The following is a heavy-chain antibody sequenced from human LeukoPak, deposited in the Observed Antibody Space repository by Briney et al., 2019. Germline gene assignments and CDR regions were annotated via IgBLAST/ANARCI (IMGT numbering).Heavy chain of an antibody. CDR2: ISWNSGSI. CDR1: GFTFDDYA. V-gene: IGHV3-9*01. Sequence: GGSLRLSCAASGFTFDDYAMHWVRQAPGKGLEWVSGISWNSGSIGYADSVKGRFTISRDNAKNSLYLQMNSLRAEDTALYYCAKEAEVGWGMDVWGRGTTVTVSS. D-gene: IGHD1-14*01. J-gene: IGHJ6*02. CDR3: AKEAEVGWGMDV.